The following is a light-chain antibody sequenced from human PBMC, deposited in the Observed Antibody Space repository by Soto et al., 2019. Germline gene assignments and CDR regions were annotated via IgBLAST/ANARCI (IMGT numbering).Light chain of an antibody. CDR1: SSDVGRYNR. Sequence: QSALTQPPSVSGSPGQSVTISCTGTSSDVGRYNRVSWYQQPPGTAPKLMIYDVTNRPSGVPDRFSGSKSGNTASLTISGLQAEDEADYYCSSYRRSSTLVFGGGTKLTVL. CDR3: SSYRRSSTLV. CDR2: DVT. V-gene: IGLV2-18*02. J-gene: IGLJ2*01.